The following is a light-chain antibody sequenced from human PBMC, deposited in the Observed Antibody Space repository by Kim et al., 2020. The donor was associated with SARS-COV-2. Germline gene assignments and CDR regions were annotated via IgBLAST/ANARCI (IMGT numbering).Light chain of an antibody. V-gene: IGKV3-20*01. Sequence: IVLTQSPGTLSLSPGERASLSCRASSALRSNYVAWYQQKPGQAPRLLIHDASSRATGIPDRFSGSGSGTDFTLTISRLEPGDFALYYCQQYGSSPLTFGGGTKVDIK. J-gene: IGKJ4*01. CDR2: DAS. CDR1: SALRSNY. CDR3: QQYGSSPLT.